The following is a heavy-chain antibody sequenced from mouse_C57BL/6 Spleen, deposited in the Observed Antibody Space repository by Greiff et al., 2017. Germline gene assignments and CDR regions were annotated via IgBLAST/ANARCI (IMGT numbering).Heavy chain of an antibody. CDR1: GFTFSSYA. CDR2: ISSGGDYI. J-gene: IGHJ2*01. V-gene: IGHV5-9-1*02. D-gene: IGHD2-5*01. CDR3: TRWYSNQGSLDY. Sequence: EVQLVESGEGLVKPGGSLKLSCAASGFTFSSYAMSWVRQTPEKRLEWVAYISSGGDYIYYADTVKGRFTISRDNARNTLYLQLSSLKSEDTAMYYCTRWYSNQGSLDYWGQGTTLTVSS.